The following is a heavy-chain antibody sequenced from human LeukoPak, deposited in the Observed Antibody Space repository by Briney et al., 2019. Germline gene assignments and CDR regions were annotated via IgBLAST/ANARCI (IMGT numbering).Heavy chain of an antibody. Sequence: PSETLSLTCTVSGGSISSSSYYWGWIRQPPGKGLEWIGSIYYSGSTYYNPSLKSRVTISVDTSKNQFSLKLSSVTAADTAVYYCARGPTSDFWSGYSPYYFDYWGQGTLVTVSS. J-gene: IGHJ4*02. CDR3: ARGPTSDFWSGYSPYYFDY. D-gene: IGHD3-3*01. CDR1: GGSISSSSYY. CDR2: IYYSGST. V-gene: IGHV4-39*01.